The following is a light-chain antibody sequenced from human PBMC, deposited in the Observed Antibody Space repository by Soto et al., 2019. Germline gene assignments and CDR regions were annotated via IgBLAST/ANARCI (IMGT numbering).Light chain of an antibody. J-gene: IGKJ2*01. CDR3: HQYCYSPNT. CDR2: GAS. V-gene: IGKV3-20*01. Sequence: EIVLTQSPGTLSLSPGEGATLSCRASRSVSSRYLAWYQQKPGQAPRLLIYGASSRATGIPDRFSGSGSGTGFTLTIIRLEPEDVAVEHCHQYCYSPNTFGQGTKLEIK. CDR1: RSVSSRY.